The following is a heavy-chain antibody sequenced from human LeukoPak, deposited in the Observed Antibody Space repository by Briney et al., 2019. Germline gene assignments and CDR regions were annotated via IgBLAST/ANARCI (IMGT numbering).Heavy chain of an antibody. V-gene: IGHV2-5*08. CDR1: GGSISSYYW. D-gene: IGHD2-2*01. CDR2: IYWDDDK. J-gene: IGHJ3*02. CDR3: AHSGQRDAFDI. Sequence: TLSLTCTVSGGSISSYYWSWIRQPPGKALEWLALIYWDDDKRYSPSLKSRLTITKDTSKNQVVLTMTNMDPVDTATYYCAHSGQRDAFDIWGQGTMVTVSS.